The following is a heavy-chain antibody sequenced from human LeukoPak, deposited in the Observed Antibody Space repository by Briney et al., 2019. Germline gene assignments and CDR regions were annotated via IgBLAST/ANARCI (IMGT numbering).Heavy chain of an antibody. Sequence: PSETLSLTCTVSGGSISSYYWSWIRQPPGKGLEWIGYIYYSGSTNYNPSLKSRVTISVDTSKNQFSLKLSSVTAADTAVYYCARDNLYGPGRGDIWGQGTMVTVSS. J-gene: IGHJ3*02. V-gene: IGHV4-59*01. D-gene: IGHD3-10*01. CDR2: IYYSGST. CDR1: GGSISSYY. CDR3: ARDNLYGPGRGDI.